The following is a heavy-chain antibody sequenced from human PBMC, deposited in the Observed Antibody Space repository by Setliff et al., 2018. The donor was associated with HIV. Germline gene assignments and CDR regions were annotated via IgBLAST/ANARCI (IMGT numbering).Heavy chain of an antibody. J-gene: IGHJ6*03. V-gene: IGHV4-4*07. CDR2: IYPSGST. CDR3: AREFYHYDSSDYYSDYYYYYMDV. D-gene: IGHD3-22*01. Sequence: PSETLSLTCTVSGGSISSYYWSWIRQPAGKGLEWIGRIYPSGSTSYNPSLKSRVTMSVDTSKNQISLELSSVTAADTAVFYCAREFYHYDSSDYYSDYYYYYMDVWGKGTTVTVSS. CDR1: GGSISSYY.